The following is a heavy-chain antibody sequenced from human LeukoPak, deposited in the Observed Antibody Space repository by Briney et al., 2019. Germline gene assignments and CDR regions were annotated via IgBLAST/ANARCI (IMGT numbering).Heavy chain of an antibody. J-gene: IGHJ6*03. V-gene: IGHV4-59*01. CDR3: ARYSTGSDFWSGYRPGVYYYYMDV. Sequence: SETLSLTCTVSGGSISSYYWSWIRQPPGKGLEWIGYIYYSGSTNYNPSLKSRVTISVDTSKNQFSLKLSSVTAADTAVYYCARYSTGSDFWSGYRPGVYYYYMDVWGKGTTVTVSS. CDR2: IYYSGST. D-gene: IGHD3-3*01. CDR1: GGSISSYY.